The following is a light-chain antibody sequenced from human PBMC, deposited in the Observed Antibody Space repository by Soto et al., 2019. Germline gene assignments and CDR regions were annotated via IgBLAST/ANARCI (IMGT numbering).Light chain of an antibody. V-gene: IGLV2-8*01. J-gene: IGLJ2*01. CDR3: TSYVGSNILV. Sequence: QSALTQPPSASGSPGQSVTISCTGTSSDVGAYKYVSWYQQYPGKAPKLMIYEVSKRPLGVPDRFSGSKSGNTASLTVSGLQAEDEADYYCTSYVGSNILVFGGGTKLTVL. CDR1: SSDVGAYKY. CDR2: EVS.